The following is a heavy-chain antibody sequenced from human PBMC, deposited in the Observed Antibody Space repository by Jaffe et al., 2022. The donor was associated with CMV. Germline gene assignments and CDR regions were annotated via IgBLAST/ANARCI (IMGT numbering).Heavy chain of an antibody. CDR2: IYSGGST. CDR3: AREVLAAGYYMDV. D-gene: IGHD6-13*01. V-gene: IGHV3-53*02. CDR1: GFTVSSNY. J-gene: IGHJ6*03. Sequence: EVQLVETGGGLIQPGGSLRLSCAASGFTVSSNYMSWVRQAPGKGLEWVSVIYSGGSTYYADSVKGRFTISRDNSKNTLYLQMNSLRAEDTAVYYCAREVLAAGYYMDVWGKGTTVTVSS.